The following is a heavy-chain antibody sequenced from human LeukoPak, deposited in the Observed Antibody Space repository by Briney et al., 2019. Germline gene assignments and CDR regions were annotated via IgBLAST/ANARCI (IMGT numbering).Heavy chain of an antibody. V-gene: IGHV1-18*01. D-gene: IGHD3-3*01. Sequence: ASVKVSCKASGGTFTSYGISWVRQAPGQGLEWMGWISAYNGNTNYAQKLQGRVTMTTDTSTSTAYMELRSLRSDDTAVYYCARVSYDFWSGYSAYWGQGTLVTVSS. CDR1: GGTFTSYG. CDR2: ISAYNGNT. J-gene: IGHJ4*02. CDR3: ARVSYDFWSGYSAY.